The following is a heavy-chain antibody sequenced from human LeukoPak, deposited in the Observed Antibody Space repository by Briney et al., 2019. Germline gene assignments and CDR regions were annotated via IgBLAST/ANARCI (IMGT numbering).Heavy chain of an antibody. V-gene: IGHV3-20*04. CDR3: ARVVAYCGGDCYSYDAFDI. J-gene: IGHJ3*02. CDR2: INWNGGST. D-gene: IGHD2-21*02. CDR1: GFTFDDYG. Sequence: GGSLRLSCAASGFTFDDYGMSWVRQAPGKGLEWVSGINWNGGSTGYADSVKGRFTISRDNAKNSLYLQMNSLRAEDTALYYCARVVAYCGGDCYSYDAFDIWGQGTMVTVSS.